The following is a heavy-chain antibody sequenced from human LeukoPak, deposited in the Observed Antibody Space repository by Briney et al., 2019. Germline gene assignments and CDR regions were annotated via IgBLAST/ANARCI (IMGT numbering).Heavy chain of an antibody. CDR2: MYHSGST. CDR1: GGSINSSSHY. J-gene: IGHJ4*02. D-gene: IGHD3-16*02. V-gene: IGHV4-39*07. CDR3: ARVRLSVFEN. Sequence: SETLSLTCTVSGGSINSSSHYWGWIRQPPGKGLEWIGSMYHSGSTYYNPSLKSRVSLSADTSKNQFSLRLRSVTAADTAVYYCARVRLSVFENWGQGTLVTVSS.